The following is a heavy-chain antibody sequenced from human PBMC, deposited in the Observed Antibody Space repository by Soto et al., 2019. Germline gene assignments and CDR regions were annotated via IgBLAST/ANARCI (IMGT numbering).Heavy chain of an antibody. Sequence: QVQLQESGPGLVKPSQTLSLTCTVSGGSISSGAHYWSWIRQLPGKGLGGICNIYYSGSNYYNPSLNSRVTISVDTSNHPISLNLSCVTAGDTAIYYCARHRHGVPRGDYFDSWGQGILATVPS. CDR1: GGSISSGAHY. D-gene: IGHD3-10*01. CDR3: ARHRHGVPRGDYFDS. J-gene: IGHJ4*02. CDR2: IYYSGSN. V-gene: IGHV4-31*03.